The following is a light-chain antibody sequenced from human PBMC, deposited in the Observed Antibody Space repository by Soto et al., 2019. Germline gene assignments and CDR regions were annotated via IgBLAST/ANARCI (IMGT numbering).Light chain of an antibody. CDR2: DAS. Sequence: EIVLTQSPGTLSLSPGERATLSCRASQSVSSSYLAWYQQKPGQAPRLLIYDASSRATVIPDRFSGSGSGTDFTLTISRLEPEDFAVYYCQQYASSPRTFGQGTKVEIK. CDR3: QQYASSPRT. J-gene: IGKJ1*01. V-gene: IGKV3-20*01. CDR1: QSVSSSY.